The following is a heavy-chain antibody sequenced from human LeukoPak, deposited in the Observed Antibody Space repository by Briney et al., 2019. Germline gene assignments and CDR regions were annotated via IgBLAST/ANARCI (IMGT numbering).Heavy chain of an antibody. D-gene: IGHD2-15*01. V-gene: IGHV4-4*07. CDR2: IHTSGST. CDR1: GDSISSYY. Sequence: SETLSLTCTVSGDSISSYYWSWIRQPAGRGLEWIGRIHTSGSTSYNPSLKSRVTMSVDTSKNQFSLKLSSVTAADTAVYYCAREYSFWGQGTLVTVSS. CDR3: AREYSF. J-gene: IGHJ3*01.